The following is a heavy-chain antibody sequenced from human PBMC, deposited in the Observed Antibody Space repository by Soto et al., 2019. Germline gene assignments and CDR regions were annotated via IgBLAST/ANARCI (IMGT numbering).Heavy chain of an antibody. CDR3: ARGTTTVTTFDY. J-gene: IGHJ4*02. CDR1: GGSISSGGYS. Sequence: QLQLQESGSGLVKPSQTLSLTCAVSGGSISSGGYSWSWIRQPPGKGLECIGYIYHSGSTYYNPSLKRRVTISVDRSKNQLSLQLSSVTAADTAVYYCARGTTTVTTFDYWGQGTLVTVSS. V-gene: IGHV4-30-2*01. D-gene: IGHD4-17*01. CDR2: IYHSGST.